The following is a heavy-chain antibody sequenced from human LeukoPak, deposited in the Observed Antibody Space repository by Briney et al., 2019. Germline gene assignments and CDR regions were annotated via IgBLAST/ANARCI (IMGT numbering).Heavy chain of an antibody. Sequence: RWASVKVSCKASGYTFTSYGISWVRQAPGQGLEWMGWISAYNGNTNYAQKLQGRVTMTTDTSTSTAYMELRSLRSDDTAVYYCARDIAHSGSYNGNYFDYWGQGTLVTVSS. CDR1: GYTFTSYG. J-gene: IGHJ4*02. V-gene: IGHV1-18*01. D-gene: IGHD1-26*01. CDR3: ARDIAHSGSYNGNYFDY. CDR2: ISAYNGNT.